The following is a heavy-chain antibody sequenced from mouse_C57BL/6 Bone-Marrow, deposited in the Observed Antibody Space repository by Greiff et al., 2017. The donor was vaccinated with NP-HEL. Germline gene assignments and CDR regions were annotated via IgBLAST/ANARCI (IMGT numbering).Heavy chain of an antibody. CDR3: TRSYYYGSTWFAY. CDR1: GFTFSYAW. J-gene: IGHJ3*01. Sequence: EVKVEESGGGLVQPGGSMTLSCAASGFTFSYAWMDRVRQSPEKGLEWVAVIRNKANNHATYYAGSVKGWFTISRDDSKSSVYLQMNSLRAEDTGIYYCTRSYYYGSTWFAYWGKGTLVTVSA. D-gene: IGHD1-1*01. V-gene: IGHV6-6*01. CDR2: IRNKANNHAT.